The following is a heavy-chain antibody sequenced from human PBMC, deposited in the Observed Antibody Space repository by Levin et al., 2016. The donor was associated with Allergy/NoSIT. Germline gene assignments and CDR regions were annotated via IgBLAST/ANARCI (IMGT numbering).Heavy chain of an antibody. D-gene: IGHD3-16*01. J-gene: IGHJ4*02. CDR3: ASALGGVTFDY. CDR2: IYYSGST. Sequence: RQAPGKGLEWIGYIYYSGSTNYNPSLKSRVTISVDTSKNQFSLKLSSVTAADTAVYYCASALGGVTFDYWGQGTLVTVSS. V-gene: IGHV4-59*01.